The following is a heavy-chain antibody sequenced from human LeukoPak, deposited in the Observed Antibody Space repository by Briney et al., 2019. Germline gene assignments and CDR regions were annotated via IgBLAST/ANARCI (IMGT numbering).Heavy chain of an antibody. Sequence: PSETLSLTCTVSGGSISSYHWSWIRQPPGQGLEWIGYISYSGTTTYNPSLESRVTMSVDTSKNQFSLKLIPVTAADTAVYYCARGTTVTTYADHWGQGTLVTVSS. V-gene: IGHV4-59*01. CDR3: ARGTTVTTYADH. CDR2: ISYSGTT. J-gene: IGHJ4*02. CDR1: GGSISSYH. D-gene: IGHD4-17*01.